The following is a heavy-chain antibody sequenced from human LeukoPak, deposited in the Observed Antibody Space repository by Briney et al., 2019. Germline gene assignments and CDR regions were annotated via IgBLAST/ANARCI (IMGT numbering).Heavy chain of an antibody. V-gene: IGHV3-66*01. J-gene: IGHJ4*02. CDR2: IYSGGST. CDR1: GFTVSSNY. D-gene: IGHD1-26*01. CDR3: ARDVKGRWELLGSHDY. Sequence: GGSLRLSCAASGFTVSSNYMSWVRQAPGKGLEWVSDIYSGGSTYYADSVKGRFTISKNNAKNSLYLQMKSLRVEETAVYYCARDVKGRWELLGSHDYWGQGTLVTASS.